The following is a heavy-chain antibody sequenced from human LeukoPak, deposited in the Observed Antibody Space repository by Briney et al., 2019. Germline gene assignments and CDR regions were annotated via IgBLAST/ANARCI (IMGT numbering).Heavy chain of an antibody. Sequence: GGSLRLSCVGSGSTFRDYAMHWVRQAPDRGLEWVASIWYDGSNKYYADSVTGRFTISRDNSKNTVYLQMNSQRVEDTAIYYCARGVGTMGGRPDYWGQGTQVTVSS. CDR3: ARGVGTMGGRPDY. J-gene: IGHJ4*01. V-gene: IGHV3-33*01. CDR2: IWYDGSNK. CDR1: GSTFRDYA. D-gene: IGHD1/OR15-1a*01.